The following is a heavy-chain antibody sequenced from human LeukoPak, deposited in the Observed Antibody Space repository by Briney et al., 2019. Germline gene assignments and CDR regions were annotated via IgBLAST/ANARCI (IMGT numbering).Heavy chain of an antibody. D-gene: IGHD6-19*01. V-gene: IGHV1-46*01. CDR3: ARGPPRIAVAAYYFDY. CDR1: GYTFTSYY. CDR2: INPSDGST. J-gene: IGHJ4*02. Sequence: ASVKVSCKASGYTFTSYYMHWVRQAPGQGLEGMGIINPSDGSTSYAQKFQGRVTMTRDTSKSTVYMELSSLRSEDTAVYYCARGPPRIAVAAYYFDYWGQGTLVTVSS.